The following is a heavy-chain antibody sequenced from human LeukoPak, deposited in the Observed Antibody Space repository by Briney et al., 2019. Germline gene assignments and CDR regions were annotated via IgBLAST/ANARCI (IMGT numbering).Heavy chain of an antibody. J-gene: IGHJ5*02. V-gene: IGHV1-69*13. CDR1: RGTFSSYT. D-gene: IGHD2-2*01. CDR2: IIPIFGTA. Sequence: GASVKVSCKASRGTFSSYTISWVRQAPGQGLEWMGGIIPIFGTANYAQKFQGRVTITADESTSTAYMELSSLRSEDTAVYYCARGVTSRYCSSTSCHWRAWFDPWGQGTLVTVSS. CDR3: ARGVTSRYCSSTSCHWRAWFDP.